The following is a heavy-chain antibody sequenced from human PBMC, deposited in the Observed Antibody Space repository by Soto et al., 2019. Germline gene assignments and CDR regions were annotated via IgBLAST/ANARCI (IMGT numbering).Heavy chain of an antibody. Sequence: SETLSLTCTVSGGSISSSSYYWGWIRQPPGKGLEWIGSIYDSGSTYYNPSLKSPVTISVDTSKNQFSLMLSSVTAADTAVYYCASHITILHSLNWFDPWGQGTLVTVSS. CDR1: GGSISSSSYY. V-gene: IGHV4-39*01. J-gene: IGHJ5*02. CDR3: ASHITILHSLNWFDP. CDR2: IYDSGST. D-gene: IGHD3-3*01.